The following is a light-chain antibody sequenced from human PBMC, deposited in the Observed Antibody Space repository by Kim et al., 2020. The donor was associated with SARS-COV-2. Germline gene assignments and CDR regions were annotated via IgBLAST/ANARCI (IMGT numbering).Light chain of an antibody. CDR3: NSYTTSSTWV. CDR2: DVT. J-gene: IGLJ3*02. Sequence: QSVLTQPASVSGSPGQSITISCTGTSNDIGGYDYVSWYQQHPGKAPKLMIYDVTRRPSGVSSRFSGSKSGNTASLTISGLQGDDEAHYYCNSYTTSSTWVFGGGTQLTVL. V-gene: IGLV2-14*01. CDR1: SNDIGGYDY.